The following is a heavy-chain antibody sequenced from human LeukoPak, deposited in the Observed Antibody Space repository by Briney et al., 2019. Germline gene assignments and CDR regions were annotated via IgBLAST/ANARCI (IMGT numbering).Heavy chain of an antibody. V-gene: IGHV5-51*01. CDR2: MYPGNSDT. D-gene: IGHD6-13*01. CDR1: GYSFTNYW. J-gene: IGHJ6*03. CDR3: ARRGSSRISYYYYYYMDV. Sequence: GESLKISCKSSGYSFTNYWIGWVRQMSGKGLEWVGIMYPGNSDTRYSPSFQGQVTISADKSISTAYLQWSSLKASDTAMYYCARRGSSRISYYYYYYMDVWGKGTTVTVSS.